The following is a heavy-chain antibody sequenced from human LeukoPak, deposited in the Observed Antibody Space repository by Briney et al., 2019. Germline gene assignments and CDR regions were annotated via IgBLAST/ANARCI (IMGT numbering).Heavy chain of an antibody. V-gene: IGHV1-2*02. CDR1: GFTFTGYY. D-gene: IGHD2-2*01. CDR3: AREALEVTSSNALEY. CDR2: INPNSGGT. J-gene: IGHJ4*02. Sequence: GASVKVSCKDSGFTFTGYYMHWVRQAPGQGLEWMGWINPNSGGTNYAQKFQGRVTMTRDTSTSTVYMELSSLRSEDTAVYYCAREALEVTSSNALEYWGQGTLVTVSS.